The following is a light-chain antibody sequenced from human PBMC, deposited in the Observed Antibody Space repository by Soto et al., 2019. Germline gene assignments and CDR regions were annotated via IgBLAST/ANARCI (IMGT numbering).Light chain of an antibody. Sequence: EIVLTQSPGTLSLSPGERATLSCRASQSVSSSFLAWYQQKPGQAPRLLIYGASSRATGIPDRFRGSGSGTDFTLTISRLEPEDFAVYYCQQYGSSPWTFGQGPKVEF. V-gene: IGKV3-20*01. J-gene: IGKJ1*01. CDR2: GAS. CDR1: QSVSSSF. CDR3: QQYGSSPWT.